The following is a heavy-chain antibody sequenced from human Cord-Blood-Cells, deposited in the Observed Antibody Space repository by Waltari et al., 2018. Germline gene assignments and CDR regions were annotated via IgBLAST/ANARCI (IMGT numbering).Heavy chain of an antibody. V-gene: IGHV3-53*04. CDR1: GFTVSSHY. CDR3: ARDQSDAFAI. CDR2: IYSGGST. J-gene: IGHJ3*02. Sequence: EVQLVESGGGLVQHGGYLRLSCAASGFTVSSHYMSWVRQAPGKGLECVSVIYSGGSTYYADSVKGRFTISRHNSKNTLYLQMNSLRAEDTAVYYCARDQSDAFAIWGQGTMVTVSS.